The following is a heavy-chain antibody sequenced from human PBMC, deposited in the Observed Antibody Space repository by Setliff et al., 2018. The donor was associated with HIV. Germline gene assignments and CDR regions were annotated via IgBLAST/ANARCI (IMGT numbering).Heavy chain of an antibody. CDR2: IYSGGST. D-gene: IGHD2-15*01. Sequence: PGGSLRLSCAASGFTVSNNYMKWVRQAPGKGLEWVSLIYSGGSTYYADSVKGRFTISRDNSKNTLYLQMNSLRAEDTAVYYCARDRTCSGGSCYGTWGQGTMGTVSS. CDR3: ARDRTCSGGSCYGT. CDR1: GFTVSNNY. V-gene: IGHV3-53*01. J-gene: IGHJ5*02.